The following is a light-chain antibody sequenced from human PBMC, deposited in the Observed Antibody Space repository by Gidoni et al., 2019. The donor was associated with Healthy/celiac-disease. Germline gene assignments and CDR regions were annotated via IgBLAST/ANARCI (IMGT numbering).Light chain of an antibody. CDR3: SSYTSSSTPV. V-gene: IGLV2-14*03. Sequence: QSALTQPASVSGSPGQSITISCTGTSSDVGGYNYVSWYQPHPGKAPKLMIYDVSNRPSGVSNRFSGSKSGNTASLTISGLQAEDEADYFCSSYTSSSTPVFGGGTKLTVL. CDR2: DVS. CDR1: SSDVGGYNY. J-gene: IGLJ2*01.